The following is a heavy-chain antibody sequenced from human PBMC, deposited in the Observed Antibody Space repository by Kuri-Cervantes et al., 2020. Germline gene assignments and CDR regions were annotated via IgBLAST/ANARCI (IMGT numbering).Heavy chain of an antibody. D-gene: IGHD3-10*01. Sequence: GSLRLSCTVSGGSISSYYWSWIRQPPGKGLEWIGYIYYSGSTNYNPSLKSRVTISVDTSKNQFSLKLSSVTAADTAVYYCASSGSSTFDYWAREPWAPSPQ. J-gene: IGHJ4*02. CDR1: GGSISSYY. V-gene: IGHV4-59*01. CDR3: ASSGSSTFDY. CDR2: IYYSGST.